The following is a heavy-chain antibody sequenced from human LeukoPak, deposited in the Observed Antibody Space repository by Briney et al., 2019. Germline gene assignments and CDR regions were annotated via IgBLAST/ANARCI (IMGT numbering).Heavy chain of an antibody. J-gene: IGHJ5*02. Sequence: SVKVSCKASGVTFSSYAISWVRQAPGQGLEWMGRIIPIVGIANYAQKFQGRVTITADKSTSTAYMELSSLRSEDTAVYYCARDRVEGIAVAGTGWFDPWGQGTLVTVSS. CDR3: ARDRVEGIAVAGTGWFDP. CDR2: IIPIVGIA. CDR1: GVTFSSYA. V-gene: IGHV1-69*04. D-gene: IGHD6-19*01.